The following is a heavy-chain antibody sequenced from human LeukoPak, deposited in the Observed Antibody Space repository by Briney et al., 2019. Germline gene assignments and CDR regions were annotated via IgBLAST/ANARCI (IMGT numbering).Heavy chain of an antibody. D-gene: IGHD5-24*01. J-gene: IGHJ4*02. CDR2: INKNGSNT. CDR1: GFTFDDFA. CDR3: AKGDGYNGCFDS. Sequence: SGGSLRLSCVASGFTFDDFAMHWVRQPPGKGLEWVSFINKNGSNTYYAESVKGRFTISRDNSKSSLFLQMNRLRPDDTALYYCAKGDGYNGCFDSWGQGTLVTVSA. V-gene: IGHV3-43*01.